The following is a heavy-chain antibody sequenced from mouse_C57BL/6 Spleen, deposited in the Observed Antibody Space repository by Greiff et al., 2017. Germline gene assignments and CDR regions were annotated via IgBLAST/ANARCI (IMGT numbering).Heavy chain of an antibody. D-gene: IGHD1-1*01. CDR1: GFSLTSYG. CDR3: ARHYYYGSRNWYFDV. J-gene: IGHJ1*03. V-gene: IGHV2-6-1*01. Sequence: VMLVESGPGLVAPSQSLSITCTVSGFSLTSYGVHWVRQPPGKGLEWLVVIWSDGSTTYNSALKSRLSISKDNSKSQVFLKMNSLQTDDTAMYYCARHYYYGSRNWYFDVWGTGTTVTVAS. CDR2: IWSDGST.